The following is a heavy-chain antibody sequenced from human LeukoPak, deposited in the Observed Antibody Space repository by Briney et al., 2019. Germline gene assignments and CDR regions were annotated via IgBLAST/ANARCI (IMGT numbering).Heavy chain of an antibody. CDR3: ARAYYDSSGYYPRFDY. J-gene: IGHJ4*02. CDR1: GHTFTGYY. Sequence: ASVRVSCKASGHTFTGYYMHWVRQAPGQGLEWMGWINPNSGGTNYAQKFQGRVTMTRDTSISTAYMELSSLRSEDTAVYYCARAYYDSSGYYPRFDYWGQGTLVTVSS. CDR2: INPNSGGT. D-gene: IGHD3-22*01. V-gene: IGHV1-2*02.